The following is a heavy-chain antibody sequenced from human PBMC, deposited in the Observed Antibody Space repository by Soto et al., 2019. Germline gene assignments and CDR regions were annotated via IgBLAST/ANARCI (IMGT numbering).Heavy chain of an antibody. CDR3: ARVGGVVAPAAIGPYDALDI. CDR1: GGTFSSYA. D-gene: IGHD2-2*02. V-gene: IGHV1-69*06. CDR2: IIPIFGTA. Sequence: QVQLVQSGAEVKKPGSSVKVSCKASGGTFSSYAISWVRQAPGQGLEWMGGIIPIFGTANYAQKFQGRVTITADKSTSTAYMELSSLRSEDTAVYYCARVGGVVAPAAIGPYDALDIWGQGTMVTVSS. J-gene: IGHJ3*02.